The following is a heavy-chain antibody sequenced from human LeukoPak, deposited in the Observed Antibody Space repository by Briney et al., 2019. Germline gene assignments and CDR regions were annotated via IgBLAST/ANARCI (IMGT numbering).Heavy chain of an antibody. Sequence: GASVKVSCKASGGTFSSYAISWVRQAPGQGLEWMGRIIPILGIANYAQKFQGRVTITADKSTSTAYMELSSLRSEDTAVYYCARDDEGDCSGGSCYGEYYYYGMDVWGQGTTVTVSS. CDR2: IIPILGIA. V-gene: IGHV1-69*04. J-gene: IGHJ6*02. CDR3: ARDDEGDCSGGSCYGEYYYYGMDV. CDR1: GGTFSSYA. D-gene: IGHD2-15*01.